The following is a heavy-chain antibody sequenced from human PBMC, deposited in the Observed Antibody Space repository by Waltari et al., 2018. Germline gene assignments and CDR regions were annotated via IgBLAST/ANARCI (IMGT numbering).Heavy chain of an antibody. CDR1: GFTFSRFW. D-gene: IGHD3-9*01. J-gene: IGHJ4*02. Sequence: EVQLVESGGGFVQPGGSLRLSCAASGFTFSRFWTSWVRLAPEKGLEWVANINEDGSGIYYLGSVKGRFTISRDNAKNALSLQMDSLRVEDTGVYYCVRGIDGWGQGTLVTVSS. V-gene: IGHV3-7*01. CDR3: VRGIDG. CDR2: INEDGSGI.